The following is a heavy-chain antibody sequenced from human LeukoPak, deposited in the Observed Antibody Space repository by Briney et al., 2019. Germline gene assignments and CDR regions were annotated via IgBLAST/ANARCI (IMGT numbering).Heavy chain of an antibody. J-gene: IGHJ3*02. V-gene: IGHV4-59*01. CDR1: GGSISSYY. Sequence: SETLSLTCTVSGGSISSYYWSWIRQPPGKGLEWIGYISYSGSTNYNPSLKSRVTISVDRSKNQFSLKLSSVTAADTAVYYCARSRSGYSYDHAAFDIWGQGTMVTVSS. CDR2: ISYSGST. D-gene: IGHD5-18*01. CDR3: ARSRSGYSYDHAAFDI.